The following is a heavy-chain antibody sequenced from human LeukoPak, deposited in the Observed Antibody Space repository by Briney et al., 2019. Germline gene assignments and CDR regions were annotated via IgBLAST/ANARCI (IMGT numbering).Heavy chain of an antibody. CDR1: EFTFNSYA. CDR3: ARAGSGRSPDWFDP. Sequence: GGSLRLSCVASEFTFNSYAMSWVRQAPGKGLEWVSGISGSDGNTYYADSVKGRFTISRDNAKNSLYLQMNSLRAEDTAVYYCARAGSGRSPDWFDPWGQGTLVTVSS. V-gene: IGHV3-23*01. CDR2: ISGSDGNT. D-gene: IGHD1-26*01. J-gene: IGHJ5*02.